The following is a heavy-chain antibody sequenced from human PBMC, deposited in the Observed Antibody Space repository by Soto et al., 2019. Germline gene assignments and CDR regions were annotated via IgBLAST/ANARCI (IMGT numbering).Heavy chain of an antibody. CDR2: IFPGDSET. J-gene: IGHJ3*01. Sequence: PXESLKTSCQGSGYNFSNYWIGWVRQMPGKGLECMGMIFPGDSETKYSLSLQGQVSISADKSISTAYLQWSTLKASDTAMYYCAAGYSTGLDGFDVWGQGTMVTVPS. V-gene: IGHV5-51*01. CDR3: AAGYSTGLDGFDV. D-gene: IGHD6-19*01. CDR1: GYNFSNYW.